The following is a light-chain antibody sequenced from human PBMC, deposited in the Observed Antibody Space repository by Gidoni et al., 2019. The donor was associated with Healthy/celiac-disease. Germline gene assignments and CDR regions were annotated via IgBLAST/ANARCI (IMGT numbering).Light chain of an antibody. J-gene: IGKJ3*01. V-gene: IGKV3-15*01. CDR2: GAS. CDR3: QQYNNWPLT. CDR1: QSVSSK. Sequence: EIVMTQSPATLSVSPGERATLSCRASQSVSSKLAWYQQKPGQAPRLFIYGASTRATGIPASFSGSGSGTEFNLTISSLQSEDFAVYYCQQYNNWPLTFGPGTKVDIK.